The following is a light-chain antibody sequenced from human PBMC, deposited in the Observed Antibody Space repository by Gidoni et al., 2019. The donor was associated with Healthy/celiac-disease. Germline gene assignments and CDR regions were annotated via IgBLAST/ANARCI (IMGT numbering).Light chain of an antibody. V-gene: IGKV3-15*01. CDR2: GAS. CDR1: QSVSSN. CDR3: QQYNNWPPWT. J-gene: IGKJ1*01. Sequence: EIVMTQSPATLSVSPGERATLSCRASQSVSSNLAWYQQKLCQATRLLIYGASTRATGIPARFSGSGSWTEFTLTISSLQSEDFAVYYCQQYNNWPPWTFGQGTKVEIK.